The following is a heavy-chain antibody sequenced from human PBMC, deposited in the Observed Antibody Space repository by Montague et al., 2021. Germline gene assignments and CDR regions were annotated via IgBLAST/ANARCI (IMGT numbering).Heavy chain of an antibody. CDR1: GGSISSYY. Sequence: SETLSLTCTVSGGSISSYYWSWIRQPPGKGLEWIGYIYNSGRTNYNPSLKSRVTISVDTSKNQFSLRLSSVTAADTAVYYCARDEYSSGWSGYGMDVWGQGTTVTVSS. D-gene: IGHD6-19*01. CDR3: ARDEYSSGWSGYGMDV. J-gene: IGHJ6*02. V-gene: IGHV4-59*01. CDR2: IYNSGRT.